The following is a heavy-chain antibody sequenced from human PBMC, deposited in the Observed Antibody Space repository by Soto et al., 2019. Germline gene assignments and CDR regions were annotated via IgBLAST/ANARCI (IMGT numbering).Heavy chain of an antibody. Sequence: EVQLLESGGGLVQPGGSLRLSCAASGFTFSSYAMSWVRQAPGKGLEWVSAISGSGGSTYYADSVKGRFTISRDNSKNTLYLQMNSLRAEDTAVYYCARDSLYYYDSEEYFQHWGQGTLVTVSS. V-gene: IGHV3-23*01. J-gene: IGHJ1*01. CDR3: ARDSLYYYDSEEYFQH. CDR1: GFTFSSYA. CDR2: ISGSGGST. D-gene: IGHD3-22*01.